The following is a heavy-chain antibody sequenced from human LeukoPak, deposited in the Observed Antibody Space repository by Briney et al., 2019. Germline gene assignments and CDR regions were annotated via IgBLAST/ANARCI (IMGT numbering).Heavy chain of an antibody. J-gene: IGHJ6*03. V-gene: IGHV3-30*02. D-gene: IGHD3-10*01. CDR1: GFTFSSYG. CDR2: IRYDGSNK. CDR3: AKALKGIFNRYYYYYMDV. Sequence: GGSLRLSCAASGFTFSSYGMHWVRQAPGKGLEWVAFIRYDGSNKYYADSVKGRFTISRDNSKNTLYLQMNSLRAEDTAVYYCAKALKGIFNRYYYYYMDVWGKGTTVTVSS.